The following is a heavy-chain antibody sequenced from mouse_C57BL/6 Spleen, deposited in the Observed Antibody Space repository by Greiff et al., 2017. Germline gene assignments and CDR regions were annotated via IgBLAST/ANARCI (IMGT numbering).Heavy chain of an antibody. Sequence: EVQGVESGGGLVQPGGSMKLSCVASGFTFSNYWMNWVRQSPEKGIEWVAQIRLKSDNYATHYAESVKGRFTISRDDSKSSVYLQMNNLRAEDTGIYYCTTGTWYFDVWGTGTTVTVSS. J-gene: IGHJ1*03. CDR3: TTGTWYFDV. V-gene: IGHV6-3*01. D-gene: IGHD4-1*01. CDR2: IRLKSDNYAT. CDR1: GFTFSNYW.